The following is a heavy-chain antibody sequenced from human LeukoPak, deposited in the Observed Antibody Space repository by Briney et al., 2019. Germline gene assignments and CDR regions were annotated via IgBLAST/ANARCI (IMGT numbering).Heavy chain of an antibody. V-gene: IGHV3-23*01. CDR3: AKDPTPKEDYGDFDY. J-gene: IGHJ4*02. Sequence: GGSLRLSCAASGFTFSSYALSWVRQAPGKGLEWVSGITDSGTGTYYADSVKGRFTISRDNSKNTLYLQMNSLRAEDTAVYYCAKDPTPKEDYGDFDYWGQGTLVTVSS. CDR1: GFTFSSYA. D-gene: IGHD4-17*01. CDR2: ITDSGTGT.